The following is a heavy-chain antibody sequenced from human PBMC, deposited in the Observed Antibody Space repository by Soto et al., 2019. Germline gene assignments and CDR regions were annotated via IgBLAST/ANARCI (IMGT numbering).Heavy chain of an antibody. CDR2: INHSGST. V-gene: IGHV4-34*01. J-gene: IGHJ6*02. CDR3: ARQVFDGVRGVIEYYYYYYGMDV. CDR1: GGSFSGYY. D-gene: IGHD3-10*01. Sequence: TLSLTCAVYGGSFSGYYWSWIRQPPGKGLEWIGEINHSGSTNYNPSLKSRVTISVDTSKNQFSLKLSSVTAADTAVYYCARQVFDGVRGVIEYYYYYYGMDVWGQGTTVTVSS.